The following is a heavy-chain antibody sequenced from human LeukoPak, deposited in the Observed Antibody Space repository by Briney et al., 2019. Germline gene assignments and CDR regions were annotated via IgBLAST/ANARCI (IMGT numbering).Heavy chain of an antibody. CDR1: GFTFSSYS. J-gene: IGHJ4*02. Sequence: PGGSLRLSCAASGFTFSSYSMNWVRQAPGKGLECLSYISSSSSVIDYADSVKGRFTISRDNAKNSLYLQMNSLRAEDTAVYYCARARGYSYGYSDYWGQGTLVTVSS. V-gene: IGHV3-48*01. D-gene: IGHD5-18*01. CDR2: ISSSSSVI. CDR3: ARARGYSYGYSDY.